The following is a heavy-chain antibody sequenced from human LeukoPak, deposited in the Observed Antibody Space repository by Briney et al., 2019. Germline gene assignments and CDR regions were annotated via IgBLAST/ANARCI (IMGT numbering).Heavy chain of an antibody. D-gene: IGHD1-14*01. CDR2: IDSDGTTT. V-gene: IGHV3-74*01. CDR1: GFTLGNAW. Sequence: GGSLRLSCAASGFTLGNAWMHWVRQAPGEGLVWVSRIDSDGTTTIYADSVKGRFTFSRDNAKNTVYLQINSLRVEDTAVYYCARDRPHNWFDPWGQGTLVTVSS. J-gene: IGHJ5*02. CDR3: ARDRPHNWFDP.